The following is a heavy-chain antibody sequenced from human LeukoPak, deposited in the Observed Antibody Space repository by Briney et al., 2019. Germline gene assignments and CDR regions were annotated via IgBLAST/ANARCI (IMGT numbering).Heavy chain of an antibody. Sequence: PGESLKISCKGSGYSFTSYWIGWVRPVPGKGLEWMGIIYPGDSDTRYSPSFQGQVTISPNKSISTAYLQWSSLKASDTAMYYCARHGHSSGWYNYWGQGTLVTLPS. J-gene: IGHJ4*02. CDR3: ARHGHSSGWYNY. V-gene: IGHV5-51*01. CDR2: IYPGDSDT. CDR1: GYSFTSYW. D-gene: IGHD6-19*01.